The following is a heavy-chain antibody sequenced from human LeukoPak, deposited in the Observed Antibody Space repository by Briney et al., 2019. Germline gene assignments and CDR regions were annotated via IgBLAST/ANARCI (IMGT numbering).Heavy chain of an antibody. CDR1: GYTFTSYG. J-gene: IGHJ6*03. CDR3: AREFNDYSTYSYYMDV. Sequence: ASVKVSCKASGYTFTSYGISWVRQAPGQGLEWMGWISAYNGNTNYAQKLQGRVTMTTDTSTSTAYMELRSLRSDDTAVYYCAREFNDYSTYSYYMDVWGKGTTVTVSS. V-gene: IGHV1-18*01. CDR2: ISAYNGNT. D-gene: IGHD4-11*01.